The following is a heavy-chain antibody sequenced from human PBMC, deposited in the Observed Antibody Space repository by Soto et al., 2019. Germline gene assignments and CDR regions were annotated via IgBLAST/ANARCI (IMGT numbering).Heavy chain of an antibody. CDR1: GAPVSSETHF. CDR3: AREDMSGTYYFGY. Sequence: SSETLSLTCTVSGAPVSSETHFWTWIRQPPGKGLEWIGYMYYSGITNSNPALKSRVTLSVDRSRNQFSLSLNSVTAADTAVYYCAREDMSGTYYFGYWGPGTQVTVSS. V-gene: IGHV4-61*01. CDR2: MYYSGIT. J-gene: IGHJ4*02. D-gene: IGHD1-26*01.